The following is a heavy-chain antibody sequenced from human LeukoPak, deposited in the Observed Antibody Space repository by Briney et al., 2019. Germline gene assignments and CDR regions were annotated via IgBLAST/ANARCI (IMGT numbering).Heavy chain of an antibody. Sequence: SETLSLTCAVYGESFSGYYWSWIRQPPGKGLEWIGEINHSGSTNYNPSLKSRVTISVDTSKNQFSLKLSSVTAADTAVYYCARGYQLGSYLWFDPWGQGTLVTVSS. CDR2: INHSGST. J-gene: IGHJ5*02. V-gene: IGHV4-34*01. CDR3: ARGYQLGSYLWFDP. D-gene: IGHD2-2*01. CDR1: GESFSGYY.